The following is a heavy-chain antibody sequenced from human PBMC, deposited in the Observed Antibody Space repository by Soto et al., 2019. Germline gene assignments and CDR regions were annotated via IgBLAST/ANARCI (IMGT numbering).Heavy chain of an antibody. J-gene: IGHJ4*02. D-gene: IGHD6-19*01. CDR1: GDSVSSNSAA. Sequence: SQTLSLTCAISGDSVSSNSAAWNWIRQSPSKGLEWLGSTYYRSRWSNEYALSVEDRITINPDTSKNQVSMQLNSVTPEDTAVYYCARGDGSGWYRGPFDYWGQGILVTVSS. CDR3: ARGDGSGWYRGPFDY. V-gene: IGHV6-1*01. CDR2: TYYRSRWSN.